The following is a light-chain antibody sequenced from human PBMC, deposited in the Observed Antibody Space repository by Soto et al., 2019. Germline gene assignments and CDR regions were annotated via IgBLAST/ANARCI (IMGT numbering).Light chain of an antibody. Sequence: QSALTQPPSVSGAPGQRVTISCTGNNSNIGAGSGVNWYQQFPNRAPKLLIYANTHRPSGVPDRFSGSTSATSASLASTGLQAQDESDYYCQSFDSSLTGLIFGGGTKLTVL. V-gene: IGLV1-40*01. J-gene: IGLJ2*01. CDR3: QSFDSSLTGLI. CDR2: ANT. CDR1: NSNIGAGSG.